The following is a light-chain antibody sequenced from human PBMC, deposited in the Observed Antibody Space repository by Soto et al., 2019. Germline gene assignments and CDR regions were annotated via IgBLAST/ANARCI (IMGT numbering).Light chain of an antibody. Sequence: DIVMTQSPDSLAVSLGERATINCKSSQSVLYSSNNQNYLARYQQKPGQPPKLLIYWASTRESGVPDRFSGSGSGTDFTLTISSLQAEDVAVYYCQQYYGIPYTFGQGTKLEIK. CDR2: WAS. CDR1: QSVLYSSNNQNY. V-gene: IGKV4-1*01. J-gene: IGKJ2*01. CDR3: QQYYGIPYT.